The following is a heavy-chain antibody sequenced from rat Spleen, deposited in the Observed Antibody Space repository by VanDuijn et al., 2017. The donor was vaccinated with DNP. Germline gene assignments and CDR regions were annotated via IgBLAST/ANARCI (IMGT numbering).Heavy chain of an antibody. CDR2: ISAGGSGT. V-gene: IGHV5S11*01. D-gene: IGHD1-1*01. Sequence: EVQLVESGGGLVQPGRSMKLSCTASGFTFSNYFMAWVRQAPTKGLEWVASISAGGSGTYYRDSVKGRFTISRDSSRSTLFLQMDSLRSEETATYYCARESQYRFDYWGQGVMVTVSS. J-gene: IGHJ2*01. CDR3: ARESQYRFDY. CDR1: GFTFSNYF.